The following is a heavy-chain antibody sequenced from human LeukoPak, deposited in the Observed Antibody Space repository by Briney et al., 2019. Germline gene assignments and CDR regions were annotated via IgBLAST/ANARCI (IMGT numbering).Heavy chain of an antibody. Sequence: PSETLSLTCAVSGGSISSSNWWSWVRQPPGKGLEWIGEIYHSGSTNYNPSLKSRVTISVDKSKNQFSLKLSSVTAADTAVYCCARDSGNCSSTSCYSWFDPWGQGTLVTVSS. CDR2: IYHSGST. J-gene: IGHJ5*02. CDR3: ARDSGNCSSTSCYSWFDP. CDR1: GGSISSSNW. V-gene: IGHV4-4*01. D-gene: IGHD2-2*01.